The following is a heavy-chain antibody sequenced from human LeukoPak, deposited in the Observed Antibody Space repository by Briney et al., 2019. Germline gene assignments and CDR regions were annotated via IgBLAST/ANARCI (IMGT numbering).Heavy chain of an antibody. J-gene: IGHJ6*03. CDR3: ARDNNHHYYYYMDV. CDR2: ISSSSSYI. D-gene: IGHD1-14*01. V-gene: IGHV3-21*01. Sequence: GGSLRLSCAASGFSFSSYWMHWVRQAPGKGLEWVSSISSSSSYIYYADSMKGRFTISRDNAKNSLYLQMNSLRAEDTAVYYCARDNNHHYYYYMDVWGKGTTVTISS. CDR1: GFSFSSYW.